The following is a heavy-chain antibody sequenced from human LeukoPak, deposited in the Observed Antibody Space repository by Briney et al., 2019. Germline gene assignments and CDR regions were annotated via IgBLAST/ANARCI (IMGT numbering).Heavy chain of an antibody. Sequence: SETLSLTCAVSDDSFSSHYWTWIRQPPGKGLEWIGYISYIGTTNYNPSLKSRVTLSIDTSKNQFSLKLRSVTAADTAVYYCARDLVTVTKGFDIWGQGTMVSGSS. V-gene: IGHV4-59*11. D-gene: IGHD4-17*01. CDR1: DDSFSSHY. CDR3: ARDLVTVTKGFDI. CDR2: ISYIGTT. J-gene: IGHJ3*02.